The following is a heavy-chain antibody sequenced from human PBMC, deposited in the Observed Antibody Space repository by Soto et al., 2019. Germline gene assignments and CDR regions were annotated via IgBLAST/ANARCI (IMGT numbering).Heavy chain of an antibody. CDR1: GGSMSPYY. J-gene: IGHJ6*02. Sequence: QVQVKESGPGLVKPSETLSLTCSVFGGSMSPYYWSWIRQSPGKGLEWIANIYYRGNTNYNPSLERRVTISIDTSKNQFSLKLTSLTAADTAVYYCARHSKKTGDFDYYYGMDVWGQGTTVTVSS. CDR3: ARHSKKTGDFDYYYGMDV. V-gene: IGHV4-59*08. CDR2: IYYRGNT. D-gene: IGHD7-27*01.